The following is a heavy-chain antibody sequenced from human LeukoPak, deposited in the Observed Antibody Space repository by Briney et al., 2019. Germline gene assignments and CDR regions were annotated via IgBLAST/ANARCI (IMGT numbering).Heavy chain of an antibody. CDR3: ARDRYYYDSSGYRFDY. J-gene: IGHJ4*02. CDR1: GGSISSYY. CDR2: IYYSGST. D-gene: IGHD3-22*01. V-gene: IGHV4-59*12. Sequence: PSETLSLTCTVSGGSISSYYWSWIRQPPGKGLEWIGYIYYSGSTNYNPSLRSRVTISVDTSKNQFSLKLSPVTAADTAVYYCARDRYYYDSSGYRFDYWGQGTLVTVSS.